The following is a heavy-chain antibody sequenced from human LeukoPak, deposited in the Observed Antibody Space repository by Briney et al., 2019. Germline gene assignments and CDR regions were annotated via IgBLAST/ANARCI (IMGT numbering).Heavy chain of an antibody. CDR1: KFTFSLYS. J-gene: IGHJ3*02. CDR3: ARVFRPSLTVFIIRGAFDI. V-gene: IGHV3-48*04. Sequence: GGSLRLSCAASKFTFSLYSMNWVRQAPGKGLEWVSYISRSSSTIFYAESVKGRFTISRDNDKNSLYLQMNSLRVEDTAVYYCARVFRPSLTVFIIRGAFDIWGQGTMVTVSS. CDR2: ISRSSSTI. D-gene: IGHD3-3*01.